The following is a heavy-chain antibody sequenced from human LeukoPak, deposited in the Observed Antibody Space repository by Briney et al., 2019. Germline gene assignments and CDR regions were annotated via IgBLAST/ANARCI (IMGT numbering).Heavy chain of an antibody. V-gene: IGHV1-69*13. CDR1: GGTFSSYV. CDR3: ASDGSYGYFDY. CDR2: IIPKFDAA. J-gene: IGHJ4*02. Sequence: ASVKVSCKASGGTFSSYVISWVRQAPGQGLEWLGGIIPKFDAANYAQEFQGRVTITADESTSTAYVELSSLRSEDTAIYYCASDGSYGYFDYWGQGTLVTVSS. D-gene: IGHD3-16*01.